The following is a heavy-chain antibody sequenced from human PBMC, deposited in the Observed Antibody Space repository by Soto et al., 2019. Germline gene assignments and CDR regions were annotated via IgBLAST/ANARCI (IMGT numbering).Heavy chain of an antibody. Sequence: EVQVVESGGGLVQPGKSLRLSCAASGFLFINAWMNWVRQAPGKGLEWVGRIKSETGGGTTDYAAPVKGRFTIARDDSKNMLYLQMNSLKTEDTAVYYCTTTYTGGSFYTRGQGTLVTVSS. D-gene: IGHD1-26*01. CDR2: IKSETGGGTT. CDR1: GFLFINAW. CDR3: TTTYTGGSFYT. V-gene: IGHV3-15*07. J-gene: IGHJ5*02.